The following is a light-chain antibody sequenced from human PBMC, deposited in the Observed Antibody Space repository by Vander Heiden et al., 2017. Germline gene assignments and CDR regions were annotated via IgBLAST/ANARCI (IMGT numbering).Light chain of an antibody. V-gene: IGLV2-14*03. Sequence: QSALTQPASVYGSPGQSITISCTGTSSDLGDYNYVSWYQHHQGKAPKLIIYDVSNRPSGVSNRFSGSKSGYTASLTISGLQADDEADYLCSSYSTISTYFGTGTKVTVL. CDR3: SSYSTISTY. CDR1: SSDLGDYNY. J-gene: IGLJ1*01. CDR2: DVS.